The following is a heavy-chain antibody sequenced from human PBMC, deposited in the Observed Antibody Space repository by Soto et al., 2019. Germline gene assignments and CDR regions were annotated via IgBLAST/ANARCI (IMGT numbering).Heavy chain of an antibody. CDR3: AKGSRYFGSGIYLLDY. V-gene: IGHV3-23*01. J-gene: IGHJ4*02. Sequence: EVQLLESGGDLVQPGGSLRLSCAASGFTFSSYAMSWVRQAPGKGLEWVSTISGSGDSTYYADSVKGRFTISRDNSKNTLYLQLNGLRAEDTAVYYCAKGSRYFGSGIYLLDYWGQGTLVTVSS. D-gene: IGHD3-10*01. CDR1: GFTFSSYA. CDR2: ISGSGDST.